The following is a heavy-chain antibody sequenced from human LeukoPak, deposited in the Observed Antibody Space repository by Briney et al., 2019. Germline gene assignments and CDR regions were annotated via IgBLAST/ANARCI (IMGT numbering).Heavy chain of an antibody. Sequence: PSETLSLTCAVYGGSFSGDYWSWIRQPPGKGLEWIGEINHSGSANYNPSLKSRVTISVDTSKNQFSLKLSSVTAADTAVYYCASSRSGWYTDLDYWGQGTLVTVSS. D-gene: IGHD6-19*01. J-gene: IGHJ4*02. CDR1: GGSFSGDY. V-gene: IGHV4-34*01. CDR3: ASSRSGWYTDLDY. CDR2: INHSGSA.